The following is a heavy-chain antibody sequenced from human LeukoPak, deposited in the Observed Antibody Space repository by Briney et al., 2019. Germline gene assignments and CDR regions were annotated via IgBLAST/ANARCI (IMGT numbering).Heavy chain of an antibody. CDR1: GFTAGYNY. J-gene: IGHJ4*02. Sequence: GGSLRLSCAVSGFTAGYNYMSWVRQAPGKGLEWVSVIYRGDTYYADSVKGRFTISRDDSKNTVFLQMNRLRADATAVYFCASYYCSSGSCYFDTWGQGTLVAVSS. D-gene: IGHD2-15*01. CDR3: ASYYCSSGSCYFDT. V-gene: IGHV3-53*01. CDR2: IYRGDT.